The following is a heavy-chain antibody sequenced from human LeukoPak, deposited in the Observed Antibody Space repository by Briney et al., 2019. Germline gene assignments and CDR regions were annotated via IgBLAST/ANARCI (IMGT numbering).Heavy chain of an antibody. CDR2: INSAGSSS. D-gene: IGHD3-22*01. V-gene: IGHV3-74*01. CDR3: GSGGYPYYFDY. J-gene: IGHJ4*02. CDR1: GLTSSSYW. Sequence: GGSLRLSCAASGLTSSSYWMHWVRQAPGKGLVWVSRINSAGSSSSYADSVKGRFTISRDNAKNTLYLQMNSLRAEDTAVYYCGSGGYPYYFDYWGQGTLVTVSS.